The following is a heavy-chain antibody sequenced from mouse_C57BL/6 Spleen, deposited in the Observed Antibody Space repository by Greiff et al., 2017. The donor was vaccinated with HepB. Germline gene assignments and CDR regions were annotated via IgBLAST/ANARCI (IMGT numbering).Heavy chain of an antibody. D-gene: IGHD2-4*01. CDR1: GYTFTSYW. CDR3: AREDYDDGFFAY. Sequence: QVQLKQPGTELVKPGASVKLSCKASGYTFTSYWMHWVKQRPGQGLEWIGNINPSNGGTNYNEKFKSKATLTVDKSSSTAYMQLSSLTSEDSAVYYCAREDYDDGFFAYWGQGTLVTVSA. J-gene: IGHJ3*01. V-gene: IGHV1-53*01. CDR2: INPSNGGT.